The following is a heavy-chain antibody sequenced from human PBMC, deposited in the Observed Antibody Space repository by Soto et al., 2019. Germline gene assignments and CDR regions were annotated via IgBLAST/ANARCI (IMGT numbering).Heavy chain of an antibody. CDR3: ARYSGKYQGPIDY. Sequence: QVQLVESGGGVVQPGRSLRLSCAASGFTFSHYGIHWVRQAPGKGLEWLAVISYDGSNKHYADSVKGRFTVSRDNSKNTLYLQMNSLXAEDTAVYFCARYSGKYQGPIDYWGQGTLVTVSS. D-gene: IGHD1-26*01. CDR1: GFTFSHYG. V-gene: IGHV3-30*03. CDR2: ISYDGSNK. J-gene: IGHJ4*02.